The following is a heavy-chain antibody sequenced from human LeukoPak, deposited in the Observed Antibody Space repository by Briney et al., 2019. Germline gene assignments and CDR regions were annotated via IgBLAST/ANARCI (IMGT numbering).Heavy chain of an antibody. J-gene: IGHJ4*02. CDR1: GFTFSSYA. V-gene: IGHV3-23*01. CDR2: ISGSGGST. Sequence: PGGSLRLSCAASGFTFSSYAMSWVRQAPGKGLEWVSAISGSGGSTYYADSVKGRFTISRDNSKNTLYLQMNSLRAEDTAVYYCAKDPNKFVVGATFDYWGQGTLVTVSS. CDR3: AKDPNKFVVGATFDY. D-gene: IGHD1-26*01.